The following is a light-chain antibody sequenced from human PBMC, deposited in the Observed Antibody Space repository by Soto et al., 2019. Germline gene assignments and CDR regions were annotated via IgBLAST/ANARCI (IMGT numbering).Light chain of an antibody. CDR2: GAS. J-gene: IGKJ5*01. CDR1: QSVRST. V-gene: IGKV3-20*01. Sequence: EIVMTQSPATLSVSPGERATLSCRASQSVRSTLAWYQQKPGQAPRLLIYGASTRATGIPDRFSGSGSGTDFTLTISRLEPEDFAAYYCQQYGSSPPITFGQGTRLEIK. CDR3: QQYGSSPPIT.